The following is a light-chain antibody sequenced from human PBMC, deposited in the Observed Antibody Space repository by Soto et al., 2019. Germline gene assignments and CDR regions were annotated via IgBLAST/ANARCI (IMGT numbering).Light chain of an antibody. CDR1: SSDVGGYNY. J-gene: IGLJ1*01. V-gene: IGLV2-14*01. Sequence: LTQPSSLCGSPGPSITISCAGTSSDVGGYNYVSCYQQHRVKAPKLIICGVIDRPSGVSNGFSGSVSCNSCSLSISGFHAEHEAHYHCSSHPRSSTLHVFGPGTKVTVL. CDR3: SSHPRSSTLHV. CDR2: GVI.